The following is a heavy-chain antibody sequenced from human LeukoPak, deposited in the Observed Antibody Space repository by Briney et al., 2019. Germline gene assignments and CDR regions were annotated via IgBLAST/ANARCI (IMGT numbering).Heavy chain of an antibody. CDR1: GFTFSSFG. CDR3: AKNGDRGAYCSGGTCYPYYYYYMDV. D-gene: IGHD2-15*01. V-gene: IGHV3-23*01. CDR2: TRSTGGTT. Sequence: GGSLRLSCAASGFTFSSFGMSWVRQVPGKGLEWVSSTRSTGGTTYYAESVKGRFTISRDNSKNTLYLQMNSLRGEDTAIYYCAKNGDRGAYCSGGTCYPYYYYYMDVWGKGTTVTISS. J-gene: IGHJ6*03.